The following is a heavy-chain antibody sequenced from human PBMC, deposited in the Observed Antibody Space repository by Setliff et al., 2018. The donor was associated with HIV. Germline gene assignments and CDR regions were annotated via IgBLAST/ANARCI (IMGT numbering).Heavy chain of an antibody. CDR1: GYIFTNYY. D-gene: IGHD3-16*01. CDR2: INPSGDAT. Sequence: GASVKVSCKASGYIFTNYYMHWVRQAPGQGLEWMGIINPSGDATTYAQKFQGRVIMTRDTSTNTLYMELSNLRSDDTAVYYCARGPGGESIWGQGTMVTVSS. V-gene: IGHV1-46*01. J-gene: IGHJ3*02. CDR3: ARGPGGESI.